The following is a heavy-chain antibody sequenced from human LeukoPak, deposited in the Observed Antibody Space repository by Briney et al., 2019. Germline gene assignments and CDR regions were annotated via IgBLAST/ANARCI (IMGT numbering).Heavy chain of an antibody. D-gene: IGHD2-2*02. J-gene: IGHJ6*03. CDR2: IYYSGST. CDR3: AKETIVVVPAAILRYYYYYYMDV. V-gene: IGHV4-39*01. CDR1: GGSISSSSYY. Sequence: SETLSLTCTVSGGSISSSSYYWGWIRQPPGKGLEWIGSIYYSGSTYHNPSLKSRVTISVDTSKNQFSLKLSSVTAADTAVYYCAKETIVVVPAAILRYYYYYYMDVWGKGTTVTVSS.